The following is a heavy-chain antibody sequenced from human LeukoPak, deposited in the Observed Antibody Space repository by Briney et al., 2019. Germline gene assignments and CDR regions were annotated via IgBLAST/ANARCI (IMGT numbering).Heavy chain of an antibody. CDR3: ARAQRYSYDY. CDR1: GESFSGYY. J-gene: IGHJ4*02. D-gene: IGHD5-18*01. CDR2: INHTGSA. V-gene: IGHV4-34*01. Sequence: PSETLSLTCAVYGESFSGYYWNWIRQPPGKGLEWIGEINHTGSANYIPSLKSRVTISIDTSKNQFSLKLSSVTAADTAVYYCARAQRYSYDYWGQGTLVTVSS.